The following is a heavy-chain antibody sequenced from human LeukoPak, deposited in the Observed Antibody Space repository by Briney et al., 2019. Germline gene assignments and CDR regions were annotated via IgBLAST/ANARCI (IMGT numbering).Heavy chain of an antibody. CDR3: ASTGGYSYGLYYYYYMDV. D-gene: IGHD5-18*01. J-gene: IGHJ6*03. Sequence: GASVKVSCKASGYTFTSYYMHWVRQAPGQGLEWMGIINPSGGSTSYAQKFQGRVTMTRDTSTSTVYMELSSLRSEDTAVYYCASTGGYSYGLYYYYYMDVWGKGTTVIVSS. CDR1: GYTFTSYY. V-gene: IGHV1-46*03. CDR2: INPSGGST.